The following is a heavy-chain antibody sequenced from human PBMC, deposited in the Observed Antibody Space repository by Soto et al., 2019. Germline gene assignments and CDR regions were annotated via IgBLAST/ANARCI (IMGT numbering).Heavy chain of an antibody. D-gene: IGHD3-10*01. CDR2: IIPIFGTA. CDR3: ARVGVTMVRGVITCYLPDYYYYGMDV. Sequence: ASVKVSCKASGGTFSSYAISWVRQAPGQGLEWMGGIIPIFGTANYAQKFQGRVTITADESTSTAYMELSSLRSEDTAVYYCARVGVTMVRGVITCYLPDYYYYGMDVWGQGTTVTV. V-gene: IGHV1-69*13. CDR1: GGTFSSYA. J-gene: IGHJ6*02.